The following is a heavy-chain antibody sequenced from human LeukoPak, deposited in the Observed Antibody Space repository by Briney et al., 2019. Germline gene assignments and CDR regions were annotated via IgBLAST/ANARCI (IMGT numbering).Heavy chain of an antibody. D-gene: IGHD6-13*01. CDR1: GGSISSYY. J-gene: IGHJ4*02. CDR2: IYYSGST. V-gene: IGHV4-59*01. Sequence: SETLSLTCTVSGGSISSYYWSWIRQPPGKGLEWIGYIYYSGSTNYNPSLKSRVTISVDTSKNQFSLKLSSVTAADTAVYYCARDEAAAGFDYWGQGTLVTVSS. CDR3: ARDEAAAGFDY.